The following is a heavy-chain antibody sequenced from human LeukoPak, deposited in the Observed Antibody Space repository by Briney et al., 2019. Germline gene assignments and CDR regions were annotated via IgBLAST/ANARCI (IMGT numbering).Heavy chain of an antibody. CDR1: GGSFSGYY. Sequence: SETLSLTCAVYGGSFSGYYWSWIRQPPGKGLEWIGEINHSGSTNYNPSLKSRVTISVDTSKNQFSLKLSSVTAADTAVYYCARGLDYYDSSGYYYGYWGQGTLVTVSS. CDR2: INHSGST. D-gene: IGHD3-22*01. CDR3: ARGLDYYDSSGYYYGY. J-gene: IGHJ4*02. V-gene: IGHV4-34*01.